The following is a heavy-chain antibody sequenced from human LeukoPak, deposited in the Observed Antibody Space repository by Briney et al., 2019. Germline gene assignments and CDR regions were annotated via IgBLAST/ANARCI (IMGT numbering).Heavy chain of an antibody. Sequence: SQTLSLTCTVSGGSISSGGYYWSWIRQPPGKGLEWIGYIYYSGSTNYNPSLKSRVTISVDTSKNQFSPKLSSVTAADTAVYYCARDPFTVTTSDAFDIWGQGTMVTVSS. J-gene: IGHJ3*02. CDR2: IYYSGST. CDR3: ARDPFTVTTSDAFDI. CDR1: GGSISSGGYY. D-gene: IGHD4-17*01. V-gene: IGHV4-61*08.